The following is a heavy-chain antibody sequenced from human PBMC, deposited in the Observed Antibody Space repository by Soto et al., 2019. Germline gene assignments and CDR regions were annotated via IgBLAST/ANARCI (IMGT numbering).Heavy chain of an antibody. Sequence: SQTLSLTCAISGDSVSSNSAAWNWIRQSPSRGLEWLGRTYYRSKWYNDCAVSVKSRITINPDTSKNQFSLQLNSVTPEDTAVYYCARDLVVPAAPDGDDWFDPWGQGTLVTVSS. V-gene: IGHV6-1*01. CDR1: GDSVSSNSAA. CDR2: TYYRSKWYN. J-gene: IGHJ5*02. CDR3: ARDLVVPAAPDGDDWFDP. D-gene: IGHD2-2*01.